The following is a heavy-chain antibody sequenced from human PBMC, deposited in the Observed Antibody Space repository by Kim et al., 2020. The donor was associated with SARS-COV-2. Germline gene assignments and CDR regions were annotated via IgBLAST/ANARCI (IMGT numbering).Heavy chain of an antibody. J-gene: IGHJ6*02. V-gene: IGHV3-30*04. Sequence: GGSLRLSCAASGFTFSSYAMHWVRQAPGKGLEWVAVISYDGSNKYYADSVKGRFTISRDNSKNTLYLQMNSLRAEDTAVYYCARDFQGKQYYYYYGMDVWGQGTTVTVSS. CDR2: ISYDGSNK. CDR3: ARDFQGKQYYYYYGMDV. CDR1: GFTFSSYA.